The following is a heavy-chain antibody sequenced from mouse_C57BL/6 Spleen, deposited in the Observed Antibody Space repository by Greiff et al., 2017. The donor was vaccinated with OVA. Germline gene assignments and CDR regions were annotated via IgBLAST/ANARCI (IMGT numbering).Heavy chain of an antibody. V-gene: IGHV1-52*01. D-gene: IGHD2-3*01. CDR2: IDPSDSET. Sequence: VQLQQPGAELVRPGSSVKLSCKASGYTFTSYWMHWVKQRPIQGLEWIGNIDPSDSETHYNQKFKDKATLTVDKSSSTAYMQLSSLTSEDSAVYYCARGSYDGYYSDYWGQGTTLTVSS. CDR1: GYTFTSYW. J-gene: IGHJ2*01. CDR3: ARGSYDGYYSDY.